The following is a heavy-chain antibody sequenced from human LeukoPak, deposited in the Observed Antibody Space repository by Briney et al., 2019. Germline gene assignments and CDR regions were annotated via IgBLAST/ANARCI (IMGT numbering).Heavy chain of an antibody. CDR1: GFSFSSYA. CDR2: ISGDGTRT. V-gene: IGHV3-23*01. Sequence: GGSLRLSCAASGFSFSSYAMTWARQAPVKGLEWVSAISGDGTRTYYADSVKGRFTISRDNSKNTLYLEMGSLRVEDTAIYYCAKWPEGAMDYFDYWGQGTLVTVSS. CDR3: AKWPEGAMDYFDY. D-gene: IGHD3-16*01. J-gene: IGHJ4*02.